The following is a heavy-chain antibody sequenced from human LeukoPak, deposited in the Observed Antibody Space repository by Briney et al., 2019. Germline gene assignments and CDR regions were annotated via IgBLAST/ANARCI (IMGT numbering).Heavy chain of an antibody. Sequence: GGSLRLSCAASGFSFSSYRMNWVRQAPGKGLEWVSYISSSSSYTNYADSVKGRFTISRDNAKNSLYLQMNSLRAEDTAVYYCARDRRYSSGWVDYWGQGTLVTVSS. D-gene: IGHD6-19*01. V-gene: IGHV3-21*05. CDR2: ISSSSSYT. CDR3: ARDRRYSSGWVDY. J-gene: IGHJ4*02. CDR1: GFSFSSYR.